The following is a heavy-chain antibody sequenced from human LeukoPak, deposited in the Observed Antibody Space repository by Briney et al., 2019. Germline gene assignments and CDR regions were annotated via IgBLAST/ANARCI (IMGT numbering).Heavy chain of an antibody. CDR3: ARDRLGYCSSTSCFRFDP. Sequence: ASVKVSCKASGYTFTGYYMHWVRQAPGQGLEWMGWINPNSGGTNYAQKFQGRVTMTRDTSISTAYMELSRLRSDDTAEYYCARDRLGYCSSTSCFRFDPWGQGTLVTVSS. D-gene: IGHD2-2*01. CDR1: GYTFTGYY. J-gene: IGHJ5*02. CDR2: INPNSGGT. V-gene: IGHV1-2*02.